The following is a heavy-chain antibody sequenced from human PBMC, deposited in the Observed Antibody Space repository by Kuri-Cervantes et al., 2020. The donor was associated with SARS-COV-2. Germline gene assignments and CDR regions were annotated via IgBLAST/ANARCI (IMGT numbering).Heavy chain of an antibody. Sequence: GESLKISCAASGFTFSSYSMNWVRQAPGKGLEWVSSISSSSSYIYYADSVKGRFTISRDNAKNSLYLQMNSLRAEDTAVYYCARVNYGDYPTFDYWGQGTLVTVSS. J-gene: IGHJ4*02. CDR3: ARVNYGDYPTFDY. CDR1: GFTFSSYS. V-gene: IGHV3-21*01. CDR2: ISSSSSYI. D-gene: IGHD4-17*01.